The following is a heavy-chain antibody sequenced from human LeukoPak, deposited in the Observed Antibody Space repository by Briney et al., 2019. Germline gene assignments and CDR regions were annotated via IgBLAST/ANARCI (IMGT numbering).Heavy chain of an antibody. D-gene: IGHD6-13*01. J-gene: IGHJ4*02. CDR3: ARVYGVLGSRDQQLMH. Sequence: GGSLRLSCAGSGVTFSSYGMYWVRQAPGKGLEWLAVISNDGSSKYYADSVKGRFTISRDNAKNSLYLQMNSLRAEDTAVYYCARVYGVLGSRDQQLMHWGQGTLVTVSS. CDR1: GVTFSSYG. CDR2: ISNDGSSK. V-gene: IGHV3-30*03.